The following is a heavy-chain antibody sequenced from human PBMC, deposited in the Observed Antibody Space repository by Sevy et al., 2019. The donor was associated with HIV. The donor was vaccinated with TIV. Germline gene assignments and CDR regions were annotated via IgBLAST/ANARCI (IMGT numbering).Heavy chain of an antibody. CDR1: GFTFSSHS. J-gene: IGHJ4*02. D-gene: IGHD3-22*01. CDR2: ISGTGNTI. CDR3: ARVPPYYDSNVSDF. V-gene: IGHV3-48*02. Sequence: GGSLRLSCAASGFTFSSHSMNWVRQTPGKVLEWISYISGTGNTIYYADSVKGRFTISRDNAKNSLYLQLKSLRDEDTAIYYCARVPPYYDSNVSDFWGQGSLVTVS.